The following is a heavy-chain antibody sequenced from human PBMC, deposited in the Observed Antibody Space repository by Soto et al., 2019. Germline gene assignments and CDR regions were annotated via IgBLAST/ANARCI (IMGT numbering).Heavy chain of an antibody. D-gene: IGHD3-22*01. CDR3: ATEVSRFHDSSGTPGWFDP. J-gene: IGHJ5*02. CDR1: GGSISSGDYY. V-gene: IGHV4-30-4*01. Sequence: QVQLQESGPGLVKPSQTLSLTCTVSGGSISSGDYYWSWIRQPPGKGLEWIGYIYYSGSTYYNPSLKSRVTISVDTSKNQFSLKLSSVTAADTAVYYCATEVSRFHDSSGTPGWFDPWGQGTLVTVSS. CDR2: IYYSGST.